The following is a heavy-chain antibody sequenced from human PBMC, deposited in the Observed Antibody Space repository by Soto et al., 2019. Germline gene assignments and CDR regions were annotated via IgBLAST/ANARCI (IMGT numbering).Heavy chain of an antibody. CDR2: ITSSGTTV. D-gene: IGHD6-13*01. CDR1: GFTFSSYS. CDR3: ARGSSNWAYYFDF. J-gene: IGHJ4*02. V-gene: IGHV3-48*02. Sequence: EVHLLESGGGLVQPGGYLRLSCAASGFTFSSYSLNWVRQAPGKGLEWVSNITSSGTTVYYADSVRGRFTISRDNAKNSLYLQMNRLRDDDTAVYYCARGSSNWAYYFDFWGQGTLVTVSS.